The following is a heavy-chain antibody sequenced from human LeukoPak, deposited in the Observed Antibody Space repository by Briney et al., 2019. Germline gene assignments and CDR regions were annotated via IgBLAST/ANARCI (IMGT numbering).Heavy chain of an antibody. D-gene: IGHD2-2*03. CDR2: ISDDGSNK. Sequence: GGSLRLSCEASEFTFSDYAMSWVRQAPGKGLEWVAVISDDGSNKYYADSVKGRFTISRDNSKNTLYLQMNSLRAEDTAAYYCARVDDLDAFDIWGQGTMVTVSS. CDR3: ARVDDLDAFDI. CDR1: EFTFSDYA. V-gene: IGHV3-30-3*01. J-gene: IGHJ3*02.